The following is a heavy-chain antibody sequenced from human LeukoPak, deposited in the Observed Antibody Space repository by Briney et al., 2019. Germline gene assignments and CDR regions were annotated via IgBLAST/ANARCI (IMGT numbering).Heavy chain of an antibody. Sequence: PGGSLRLSCAASGFTFSSYAMSWVRQAPGKGLEWVSAISGSGGSTYYADSVKGRFTIPRDNSKNTLYLQMNSLRAEDTAVYYCAKGPHDYGDYDYFDYWGQGTMVTVSS. CDR2: ISGSGGST. D-gene: IGHD4-17*01. J-gene: IGHJ4*02. CDR3: AKGPHDYGDYDYFDY. CDR1: GFTFSSYA. V-gene: IGHV3-23*01.